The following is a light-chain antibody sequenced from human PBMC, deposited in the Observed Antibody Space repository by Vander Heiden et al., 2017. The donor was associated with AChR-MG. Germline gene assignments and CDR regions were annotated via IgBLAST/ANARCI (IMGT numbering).Light chain of an antibody. CDR2: HAS. CDR1: QTISNY. Sequence: DIQMTQSPSSLSASVGDTVTITCRASQTISNYLNWYQQKLGKAPKLLIYHASTLLPGVPSRFSGSGSRTDFTLIINHLQPEDVATYYCQQSHTTPLTFGGGTKVEI. CDR3: QQSHTTPLT. J-gene: IGKJ4*01. V-gene: IGKV1-39*01.